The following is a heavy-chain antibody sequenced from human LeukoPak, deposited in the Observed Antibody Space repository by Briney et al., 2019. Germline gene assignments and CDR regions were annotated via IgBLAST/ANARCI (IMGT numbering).Heavy chain of an antibody. CDR2: ISTYTGVT. Sequence: ASVKLSCNASGFSFTIFGVTWVRQAPGQGLELMGWISTYTGVTHYAEKFEDRVTMSIDTSTTTSYMELRSLRYDDTAVYYCARDSDYSGNGNGDWFDPWGQGTVVTVSS. CDR3: ARDSDYSGNGNGDWFDP. D-gene: IGHD4-11*01. V-gene: IGHV1-18*04. J-gene: IGHJ5*02. CDR1: GFSFTIFG.